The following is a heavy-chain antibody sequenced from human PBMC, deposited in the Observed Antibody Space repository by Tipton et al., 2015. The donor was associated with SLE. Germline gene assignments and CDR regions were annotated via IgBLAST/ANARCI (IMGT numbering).Heavy chain of an antibody. J-gene: IGHJ4*02. V-gene: IGHV4-39*01. CDR2: MYYSGST. D-gene: IGHD6-19*01. CDR3: ARVVGYASGWYDY. CDR1: GDSMSSSSYY. Sequence: TLSLTCTVSGDSMSSSSYYWGWIRQPPGKGLEWIGSMYYSGSTYYSPALKSRVTLSVETSRKQFSLKLTSVTATDTAVYYCARVVGYASGWYDYWGQGTLVTVSS.